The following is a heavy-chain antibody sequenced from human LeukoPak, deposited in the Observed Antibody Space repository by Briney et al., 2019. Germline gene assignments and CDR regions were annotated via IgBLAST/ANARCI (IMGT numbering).Heavy chain of an antibody. CDR1: GYSISSGYY. CDR3: ARESRGGYIDAFDI. V-gene: IGHV4-38-2*02. J-gene: IGHJ3*02. CDR2: IYHGGTT. Sequence: SETLSLTCSVSGYSISSGYYWGWIRQPPGKGLEWIGTIYHGGTTYYKPSLKRRVTISVDTSKNQFSLKLSSVTAADTAVYYCARESRGGYIDAFDIWGQGTMVTVSS. D-gene: IGHD5-24*01.